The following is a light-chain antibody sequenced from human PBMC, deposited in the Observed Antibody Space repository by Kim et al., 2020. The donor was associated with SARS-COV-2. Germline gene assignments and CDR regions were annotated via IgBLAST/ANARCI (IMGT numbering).Light chain of an antibody. J-gene: IGLJ2*01. CDR1: SSDIGRSNY. CDR2: EVS. Sequence: QSALTQPPSASGSPGQSVTISCTGASSDIGRSNYISWYQQYPGKAPKVIISEVSKRPSGVPNRFSGTKSGNTASLTVSGLQPEDEADYYCCSYAGSDNLILFGGGTQLTVL. CDR3: CSYAGSDNLIL. V-gene: IGLV2-8*01.